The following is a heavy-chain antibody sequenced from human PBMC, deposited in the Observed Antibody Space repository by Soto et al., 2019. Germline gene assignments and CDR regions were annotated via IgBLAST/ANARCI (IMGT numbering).Heavy chain of an antibody. CDR2: INTDGSTT. D-gene: IGHD3-16*01. Sequence: EVQLVESGGGLVQPGGSLRLSCAASGFTFSNYWMHWVRQAPGKGPVWVSRINTDGSTTNYADSVKGRFTISRDNAKNMLYLQTNSQGAEDTAVYYCAGDLGGYASHWGQGTLVTVSS. CDR1: GFTFSNYW. J-gene: IGHJ4*02. V-gene: IGHV3-74*01. CDR3: AGDLGGYASH.